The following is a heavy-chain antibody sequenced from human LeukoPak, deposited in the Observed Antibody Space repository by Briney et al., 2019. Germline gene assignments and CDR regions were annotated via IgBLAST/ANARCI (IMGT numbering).Heavy chain of an antibody. CDR2: VYYSGLT. CDR3: ARVAYGSGSRLIDC. Sequence: PSETLSLTCTVSGGSINSSNYNWGWIRQPPRGGPEWLASVYYSGLTYYNSSLKSRVSISVDTSKNQFSLKLTSVTAADTAVYYCARVAYGSGSRLIDCWGQGTLVTISS. V-gene: IGHV4-39*07. D-gene: IGHD3-10*01. J-gene: IGHJ4*02. CDR1: GGSINSSNYN.